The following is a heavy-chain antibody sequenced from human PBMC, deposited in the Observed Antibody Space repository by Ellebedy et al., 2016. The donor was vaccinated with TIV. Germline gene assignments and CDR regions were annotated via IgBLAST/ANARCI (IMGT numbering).Heavy chain of an antibody. V-gene: IGHV3-23*01. CDR1: GFTFSTYA. CDR3: AKDTSKKYIAVVGGGFDY. J-gene: IGHJ4*02. Sequence: GGSLRLSXAASGFTFSTYAMSWVRQAPGKGLEWVSAISGSGRNTYYADSVKGRFTISRDNSKTTLYLQMNSLRAEDTAVYYCAKDTSKKYIAVVGGGFDYWGQGTLVTVSS. CDR2: ISGSGRNT. D-gene: IGHD6-19*01.